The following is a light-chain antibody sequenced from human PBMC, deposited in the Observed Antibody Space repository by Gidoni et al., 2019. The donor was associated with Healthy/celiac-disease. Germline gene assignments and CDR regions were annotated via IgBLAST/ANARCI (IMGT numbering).Light chain of an antibody. CDR2: GAS. CDR3: QQYGSSRT. CDR1: QSVSISY. Sequence: NVLTQSPGTLSLSPGDRATLSCVARQSVSISYLAWYQQKPGQATRLLIYGASRRAPGITDRFSGRWSGTDFTLTISRLEPDDFAVYYCQQYGSSRTFGQGTKVEIK. J-gene: IGKJ1*01. V-gene: IGKV3-20*01.